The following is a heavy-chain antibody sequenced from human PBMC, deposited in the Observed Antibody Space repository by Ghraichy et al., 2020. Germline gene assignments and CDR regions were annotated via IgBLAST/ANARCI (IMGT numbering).Heavy chain of an antibody. D-gene: IGHD2-2*01. J-gene: IGHJ3*02. Sequence: SETLSLTCSVSGDSISSDSYYWSWIRQPPGKGLEWIGQMYHSGSSNYNPSLESRVTMSIETSKSQFFLKLSSVTAADTALYYCARVPLVIVPAALRGSFDMWGRETMVTVSP. V-gene: IGHV4-61*01. CDR2: MYHSGSS. CDR3: ARVPLVIVPAALRGSFDM. CDR1: GDSISSDSYY.